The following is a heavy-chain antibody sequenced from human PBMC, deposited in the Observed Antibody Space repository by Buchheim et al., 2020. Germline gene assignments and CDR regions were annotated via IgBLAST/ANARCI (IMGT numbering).Heavy chain of an antibody. CDR1: GFTFSSYG. J-gene: IGHJ4*02. CDR3: AKYYYGSGSYYFDY. Sequence: QVQLVESGGGVVQPGRSLRLSCAASGFTFSSYGMHWVRQAPGKGLEWVAVISYDGSNKYYVDSVKGRFTISRDNSKNTLYLQMNSLRAEDTAVYYCAKYYYGSGSYYFDYWGQGTL. CDR2: ISYDGSNK. D-gene: IGHD3-10*01. V-gene: IGHV3-30*18.